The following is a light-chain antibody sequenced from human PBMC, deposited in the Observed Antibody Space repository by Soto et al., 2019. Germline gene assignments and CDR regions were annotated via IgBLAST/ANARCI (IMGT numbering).Light chain of an antibody. CDR2: DAX. CDR1: QSVMXY. CDR3: QQRSNGPTIT. V-gene: IGKV3-11*01. Sequence: VVLTQCPPNLSLSRVERATLSCRTSQSVMXYLALHQQKTGQAPRLLRYDAXNRATGIPARFSGSGSGTDFTLTISSLEPEEFAVYYCQQRSNGPTITFGQGTRLEIK. J-gene: IGKJ5*01.